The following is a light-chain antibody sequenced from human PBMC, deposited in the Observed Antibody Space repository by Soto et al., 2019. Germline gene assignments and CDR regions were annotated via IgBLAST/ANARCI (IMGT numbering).Light chain of an antibody. V-gene: IGKV3D-15*01. CDR1: QSVSSS. CDR3: QQYNNWPPHT. Sequence: EIVLTQSPGTLSLSPGESATLSCRASQSVSSSSLAWYQQKPGQAPRLLFFGVSNRAAGVPDRFSGSGSGTEFTLTISSLQSEDFAVYYCQQYNNWPPHTFGGGTKVDIK. J-gene: IGKJ4*01. CDR2: GVS.